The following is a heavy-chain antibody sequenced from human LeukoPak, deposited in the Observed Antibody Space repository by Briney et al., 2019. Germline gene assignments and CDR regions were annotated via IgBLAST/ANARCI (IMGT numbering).Heavy chain of an antibody. J-gene: IGHJ4*02. Sequence: SETLSLTCAVYGGSFGGYYRSWVRQPPGKGRGWIGEINHSGSTNYNPSLKSRVTISVDTSKSQFSLKLSSVTAADMAVYYCARGKFTWSLVRGHVDYWGQGTLVSVSS. CDR2: INHSGST. D-gene: IGHD3-10*01. CDR3: ARGKFTWSLVRGHVDY. V-gene: IGHV4-34*01. CDR1: GGSFGGYY.